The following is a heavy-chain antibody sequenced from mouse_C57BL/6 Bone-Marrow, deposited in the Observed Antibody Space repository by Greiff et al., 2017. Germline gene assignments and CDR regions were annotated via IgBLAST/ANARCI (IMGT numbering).Heavy chain of an antibody. CDR2: SRNNANAYTT. CDR1: GFTFSDFY. J-gene: IGHJ2*01. D-gene: IGHD4-1*01. CDR3: ARDLGRGYFDY. Sequence: EVKLMESGGGLVQSGRSLRLSCATSGFTFSDFYMEWVRQAPGKGLEWIAASRNNANAYTTEYSASVKGRFIVSRDTSQSILYLQMDALRAEDTAIYYCARDLGRGYFDYWGQGTTLTVSS. V-gene: IGHV7-1*01.